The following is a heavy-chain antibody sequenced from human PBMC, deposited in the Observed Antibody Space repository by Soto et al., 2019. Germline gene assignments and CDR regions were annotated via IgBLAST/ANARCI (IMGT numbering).Heavy chain of an antibody. V-gene: IGHV4-4*07. CDR3: ARYQSGAADL. CDR1: GDSMSSYY. J-gene: IGHJ3*01. D-gene: IGHD7-27*01. CDR2: ISARGTT. Sequence: QVHLQESGPGLVEPSETLSLTCTVSGDSMSSYYWNWIRQSAEKRLEWIGRISARGTTSYIPSLKGGITLSVDTSKNQFSLNLTFVTAADTAVYFCARYQSGAADLWGQGTVVTVS.